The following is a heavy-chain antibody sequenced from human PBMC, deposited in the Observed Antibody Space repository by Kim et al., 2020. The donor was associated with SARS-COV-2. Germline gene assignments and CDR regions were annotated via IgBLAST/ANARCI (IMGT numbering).Heavy chain of an antibody. J-gene: IGHJ6*02. CDR2: TRNKANSYTT. Sequence: GGSLRLSCAASGFTFSDHYMDWVRQAPGKGLEWVGRTRNKANSYTTEYAASVKGRFTISRDDSKNSLYLQMNSLKTEDTAVYYCARAPGFGEKLQGSYYGIDVWGHRTTVT. CDR1: GFTFSDHY. D-gene: IGHD3-10*01. CDR3: ARAPGFGEKLQGSYYGIDV. V-gene: IGHV3-72*01.